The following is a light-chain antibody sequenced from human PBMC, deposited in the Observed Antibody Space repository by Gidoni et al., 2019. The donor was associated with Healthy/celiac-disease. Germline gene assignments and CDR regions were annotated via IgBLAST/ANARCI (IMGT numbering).Light chain of an antibody. CDR2: LGS. J-gene: IGKJ1*01. V-gene: IGKV2-28*01. CDR1: QSLLHSNGYNY. Sequence: DSVMTQSPRSLPVTPGEPASISCRSSQSLLHSNGYNYLDWYLQKPGQSPQLLIYLGSNRAPGVPDRFSGSGSGTDFTLKISRVEAEDVGVYYCMQSLQTPKTFGQGTKVEIK. CDR3: MQSLQTPKT.